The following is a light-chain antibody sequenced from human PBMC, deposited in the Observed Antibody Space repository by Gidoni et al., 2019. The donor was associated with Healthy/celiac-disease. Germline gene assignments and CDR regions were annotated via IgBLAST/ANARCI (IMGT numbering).Light chain of an antibody. CDR1: SSNIGRNT. Sequence: QSVLTQPPSASGTPGQRVTISCSGSSSNIGRNTVNWYQQLPGTAPPLLIYSNNQRPSGVPARFSGSKSGTSASLAISVLQSEDEADYYCAAWDDSLNGSYVFGTGTKVTVL. V-gene: IGLV1-44*01. CDR3: AAWDDSLNGSYV. J-gene: IGLJ1*01. CDR2: SNN.